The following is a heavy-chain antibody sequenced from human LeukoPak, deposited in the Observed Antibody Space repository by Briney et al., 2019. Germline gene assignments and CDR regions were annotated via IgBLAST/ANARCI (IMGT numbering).Heavy chain of an antibody. V-gene: IGHV4-59*07. CDR1: GGSMSSYY. J-gene: IGHJ4*02. D-gene: IGHD3-22*01. Sequence: SDPLSLPCTVSGGSMSSYYWSWTREPPGRGLEWIGYIYYIGSPTYNTSLKSRVTISVDKYKNQLYLKLSSVTAADTAVYYCTRSKFGWLSTFDYWGQRTLVTVSS. CDR3: TRSKFGWLSTFDY. CDR2: IYYIGSP.